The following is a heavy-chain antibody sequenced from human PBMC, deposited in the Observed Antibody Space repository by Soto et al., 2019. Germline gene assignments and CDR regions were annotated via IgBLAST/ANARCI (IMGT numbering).Heavy chain of an antibody. CDR3: ATGSPYYYDSSGYYPH. D-gene: IGHD3-22*01. V-gene: IGHV3-30*03. CDR1: GFTFSSYG. J-gene: IGHJ4*02. CDR2: ISYDGSNK. Sequence: GGSLRLSCAASGFTFSSYGMHWVRQAPGKGLEWMAVISYDGSNKYYADSVKGRFTISRDNSKNTLYLQMNSLRAEDTAVYYCATGSPYYYDSSGYYPHWGQGTLVTVSS.